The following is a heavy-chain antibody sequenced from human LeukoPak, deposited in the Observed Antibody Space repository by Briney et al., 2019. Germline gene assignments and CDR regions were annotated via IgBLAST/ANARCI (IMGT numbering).Heavy chain of an antibody. V-gene: IGHV1-2*02. J-gene: IGHJ4*02. CDR3: ATDNYGMLDY. Sequence: GASVKVSCKASGYTFTDYYIHWVRRAPGQGLEWMGWVDPRSGITKCTQKFQGRVTMTRDTSINTVYVDLSGLTFDDTAVYYCATDNYGMLDYWGQGTLVPVSS. CDR1: GYTFTDYY. CDR2: VDPRSGIT. D-gene: IGHD3-9*01.